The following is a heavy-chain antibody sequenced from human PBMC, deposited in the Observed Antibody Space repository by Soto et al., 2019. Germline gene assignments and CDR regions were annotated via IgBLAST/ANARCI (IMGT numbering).Heavy chain of an antibody. CDR1: GVTVSSKY. J-gene: IGHJ4*02. V-gene: IGHV3-53*02. D-gene: IGHD6-19*01. CDR3: ARGEGWLTGSTFFDS. Sequence: EVQLVETGGGLIQPGGSLRLSCAASGVTVSSKYMSWVRQAPGKGLEWVSVIYSGSRRYYADSVKGRLTIARDNSKNTLYLETNSLRAEDTAVYYCARGEGWLTGSTFFDSWGQGILVTVSS. CDR2: IYSGSRR.